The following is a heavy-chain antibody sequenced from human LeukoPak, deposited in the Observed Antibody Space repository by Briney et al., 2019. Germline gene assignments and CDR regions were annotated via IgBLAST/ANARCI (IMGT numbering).Heavy chain of an antibody. CDR3: APEGGNGSRMGFDP. V-gene: IGHV3-74*01. Sequence: PGGSLRLSCADSGFTFSRYWMHWVRQTPGKGLVWVSCISADGSVTRYAGSVKGRFTISRDNTKSTLYLQMHSLGAEDTAVYSCAPEGGNGSRMGFDPWGQGTLVTVSS. CDR2: ISADGSVT. J-gene: IGHJ5*02. D-gene: IGHD2-8*01. CDR1: GFTFSRYW.